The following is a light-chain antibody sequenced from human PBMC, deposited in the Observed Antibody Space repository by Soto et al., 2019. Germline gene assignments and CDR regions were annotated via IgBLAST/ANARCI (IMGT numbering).Light chain of an antibody. J-gene: IGKJ2*01. CDR1: QSLTSDY. V-gene: IGKV3-20*01. CDR3: QQYESAPHSYT. CDR2: GAS. Sequence: EIVLTQSPCTLSLSPGERATLSCRASQSLTSDYLAWYQQKPGQAPRLLIYGASSRATGIPDRFSGSGSGTDFTLTISRLEPEDFAVYYCQQYESAPHSYTFGQGTKLEIK.